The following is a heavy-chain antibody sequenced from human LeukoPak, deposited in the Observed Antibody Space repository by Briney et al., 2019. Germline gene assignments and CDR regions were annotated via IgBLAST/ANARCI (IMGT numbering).Heavy chain of an antibody. CDR1: GFTFSSYA. V-gene: IGHV3-23*01. J-gene: IGHJ4*02. Sequence: GGSLRLSCAASGFTFSSYAMSWVRQAPGKGLEWVSAISGSGGSTYYADSVKGRFTISRDNSKDTLYLQMNSLRAEDTAVYYCAKAVPYYYDSSGYPFDYWGQGTLVTVSS. CDR3: AKAVPYYYDSSGYPFDY. CDR2: ISGSGGST. D-gene: IGHD3-22*01.